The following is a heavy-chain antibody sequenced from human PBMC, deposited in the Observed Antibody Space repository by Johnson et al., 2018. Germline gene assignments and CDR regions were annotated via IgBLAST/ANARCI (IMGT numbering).Heavy chain of an antibody. D-gene: IGHD3-16*02. CDR2: LSSSSSYI. Sequence: VQLVQSGGGLVKPGGSLRLSCAASGFTFSSYSMNWVRQAPGKGLEWVSSLSSSSSYIYDAESVKGRFTISRDHAKNSLYLQMNSLRAGETAVYYCATGEYYDYVGGSYRYTDAFDIWGQGTMVTVSS. CDR3: ATGEYYDYVGGSYRYTDAFDI. J-gene: IGHJ3*02. CDR1: GFTFSSYS. V-gene: IGHV3-21*01.